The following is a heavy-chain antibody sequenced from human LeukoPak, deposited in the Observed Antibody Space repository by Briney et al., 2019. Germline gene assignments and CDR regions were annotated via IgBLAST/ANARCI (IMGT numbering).Heavy chain of an antibody. J-gene: IGHJ2*01. V-gene: IGHV1-18*01. Sequence: ASVKVSCKASGHSFTSYGITWVRQAPGQGLEWMGWISAYNGNTDYAQKLQGRVTMTTDTPTNTAYMELRSLRSDDTALYYCARDNRYFDLWGRGTLVTVSS. CDR2: ISAYNGNT. D-gene: IGHD1-14*01. CDR3: ARDNRYFDL. CDR1: GHSFTSYG.